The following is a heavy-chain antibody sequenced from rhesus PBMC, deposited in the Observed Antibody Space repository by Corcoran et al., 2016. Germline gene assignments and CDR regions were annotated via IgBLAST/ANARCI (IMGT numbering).Heavy chain of an antibody. J-gene: IGHJ4*01. CDR1: GFTSDDYS. V-gene: IGHV3-134*01. CDR3: TRDWVAHPFDY. CDR2: FMGIFGNI. D-gene: IGHD5-24*01. Sequence: EVQLVESGGGWFQPGGSLRHSCAASGFTSDDYSMSWVCPAPGKGLGWVFGFMGIFGNISTATTVEGQFNIPRDNTKNSLFLKMDRLRAEDTAVYYCTRDWVAHPFDYWGQGVLVTVSS.